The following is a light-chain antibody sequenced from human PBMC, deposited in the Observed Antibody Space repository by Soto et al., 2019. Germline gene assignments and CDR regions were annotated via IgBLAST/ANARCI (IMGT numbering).Light chain of an antibody. J-gene: IGKJ3*01. CDR1: QNINRW. CDR2: DAS. V-gene: IGKV1-5*01. Sequence: DIQMTQSPSTLAASVGDRVTITCRASQNINRWLAWYQQKPGKAPKVLIYDASNLESGVPSRFSGSGSWTEFTLTITSLQPDDFATYYCQQYDGYFGPGTKVD. CDR3: QQYDGY.